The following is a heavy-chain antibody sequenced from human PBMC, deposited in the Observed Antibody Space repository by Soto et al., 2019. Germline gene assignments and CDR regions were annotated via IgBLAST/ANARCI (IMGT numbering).Heavy chain of an antibody. V-gene: IGHV1-69*13. CDR3: AGEITMVRGAIRSYGMDV. CDR2: IIPIFGTA. D-gene: IGHD3-10*01. Sequence: GASVKVSCKASGGTFSSYATSWVRQAPGQGLEWMGGIIPIFGTANYAQKFQGRVTITADESTSTAYMELSSLRSEDTAVYYCAGEITMVRGAIRSYGMDVWGQGTTVTVSS. J-gene: IGHJ6*02. CDR1: GGTFSSYA.